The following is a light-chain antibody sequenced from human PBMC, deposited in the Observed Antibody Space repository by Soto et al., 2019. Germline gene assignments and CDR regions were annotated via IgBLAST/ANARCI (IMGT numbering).Light chain of an antibody. J-gene: IGKJ1*01. CDR2: KAS. CDR3: KQYNSYPWT. V-gene: IGKV1-5*03. Sequence: DIQMTQSPSSLSASVGDRVTITCRASQSISSYLNWYQQKPGKAPKLLIYKASTLESGVQSNFSGSGSGTEFTLTISSLRPEDFATYYCKQYNSYPWTFGQGTKVDIK. CDR1: QSISSY.